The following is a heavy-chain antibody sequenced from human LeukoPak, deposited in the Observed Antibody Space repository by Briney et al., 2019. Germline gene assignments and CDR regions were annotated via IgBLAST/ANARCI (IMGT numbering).Heavy chain of an antibody. Sequence: GASVKVSCKASGGTFSSYAINWVRQAPGQGLKWMGGIIPIFGTANYAQKFQGRVTITADEYTSTAYMELSSLRSEDTAVYYCARDRQLDWAHYYYYYMEVWGKGTTVTVSS. J-gene: IGHJ6*03. D-gene: IGHD1-1*01. CDR1: GGTFSSYA. CDR2: IIPIFGTA. V-gene: IGHV1-69*13. CDR3: ARDRQLDWAHYYYYYMEV.